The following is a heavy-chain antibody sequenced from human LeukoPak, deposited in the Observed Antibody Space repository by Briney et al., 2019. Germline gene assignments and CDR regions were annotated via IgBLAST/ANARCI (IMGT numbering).Heavy chain of an antibody. CDR3: ARYRVGSAMVPHYFDY. J-gene: IGHJ4*02. CDR1: GGSISSYY. CDR2: IYYSGST. V-gene: IGHV4-59*08. D-gene: IGHD3-10*01. Sequence: PSETLSLTCTVSGGSISSYYWSWIRQPPGKGLEWIGYIYYSGSTNYNPSLKSRVAISVDTSKNQFSLKLSSVTAADTAVYYCARYRVGSAMVPHYFDYWGQGALVTVSS.